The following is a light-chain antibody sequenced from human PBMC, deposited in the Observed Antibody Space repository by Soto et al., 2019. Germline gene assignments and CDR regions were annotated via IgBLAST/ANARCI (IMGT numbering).Light chain of an antibody. CDR1: QSVSIN. CDR3: QQYNNWPWT. Sequence: EIVMTQSPGTLSVSPGERATLTCRASQSVSINLAWYQQKPGQAPRLLIYDASTRATGIPARFSGSGSGTEFTLTISSLQSEDFAVYYCQQYNNWPWTFGQGTKVDI. J-gene: IGKJ1*01. V-gene: IGKV3D-15*01. CDR2: DAS.